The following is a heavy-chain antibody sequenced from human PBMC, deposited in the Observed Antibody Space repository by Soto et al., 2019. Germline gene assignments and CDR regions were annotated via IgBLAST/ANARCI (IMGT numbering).Heavy chain of an antibody. J-gene: IGHJ5*02. Sequence: GESLKISCKGSGYNFITDWISWVRHMPGKGLEWMGTIDPSDSYTKYSPSFQGHVTISADKSINTAYLQWSSLNASDSAIYYCVRTYSNSIKNWLAPRGQGPLVSVSS. CDR1: GYNFITDW. D-gene: IGHD4-4*01. V-gene: IGHV5-10-1*01. CDR3: VRTYSNSIKNWLAP. CDR2: IDPSDSYT.